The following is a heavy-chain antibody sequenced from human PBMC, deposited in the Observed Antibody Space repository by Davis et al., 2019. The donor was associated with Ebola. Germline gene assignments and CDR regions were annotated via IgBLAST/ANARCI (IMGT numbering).Heavy chain of an antibody. D-gene: IGHD1-26*01. Sequence: PGESLTLSCAASGFTFSSYGMHWVREAPGKGLEWVAFIRYDGSNKYYADSVKGRFTISRDNSKNTLYLQMNSLRAEDTAVYYCAKDHGVGSTLLDWGQGTLVTVSS. V-gene: IGHV3-30*02. CDR3: AKDHGVGSTLLD. J-gene: IGHJ4*02. CDR1: GFTFSSYG. CDR2: IRYDGSNK.